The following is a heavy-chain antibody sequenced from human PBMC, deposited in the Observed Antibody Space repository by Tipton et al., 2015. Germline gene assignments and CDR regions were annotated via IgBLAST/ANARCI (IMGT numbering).Heavy chain of an antibody. CDR1: SDSISKYY. D-gene: IGHD3-10*01. Sequence: LRLSCSVSSDSISKYYWSWIRQPPGKGLDWIGYIYYSGSTNYNPSLKSRVSISVDTSKSQFFLKLNSVTAADTAVYYCARFRYYGSGIERGYFHGLDVWGQGTTVTVSS. V-gene: IGHV4-59*01. CDR2: IYYSGST. J-gene: IGHJ6*02. CDR3: ARFRYYGSGIERGYFHGLDV.